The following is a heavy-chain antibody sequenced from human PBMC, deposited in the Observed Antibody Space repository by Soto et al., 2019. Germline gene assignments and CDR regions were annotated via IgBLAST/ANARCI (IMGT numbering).Heavy chain of an antibody. J-gene: IGHJ6*02. D-gene: IGHD2-2*01. Sequence: QVQLVQSGAEVKKPGASVKVSCKASGYTFTSYGISWVRQAPGQGLEWMGWISAYNGNTNYAQKLQGRVTMTTDTSTSTAYMELRRLTSDDTAVYYCARVKHGPAYNYYDGMDVWGQGTTVTVSS. CDR3: ARVKHGPAYNYYDGMDV. V-gene: IGHV1-18*01. CDR1: GYTFTSYG. CDR2: ISAYNGNT.